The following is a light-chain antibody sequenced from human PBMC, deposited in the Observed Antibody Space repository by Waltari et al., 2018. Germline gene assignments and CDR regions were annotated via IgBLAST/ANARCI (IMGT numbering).Light chain of an antibody. Sequence: EIVLTQSPGTLSLSLGERAPVSCRASQSVSRALAWYQEKPGQAPRPLIYGASTRATGIPDRFSGSGSGTDFSLTISRLEPDDFAVYYCQHYLRLPVTFGQGTTVEI. CDR2: GAS. CDR1: QSVSRA. CDR3: QHYLRLPVT. J-gene: IGKJ1*01. V-gene: IGKV3-20*01.